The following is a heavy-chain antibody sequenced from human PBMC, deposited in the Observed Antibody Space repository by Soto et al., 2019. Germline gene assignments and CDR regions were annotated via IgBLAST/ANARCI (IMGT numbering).Heavy chain of an antibody. V-gene: IGHV3-23*01. CDR1: GFTFSNYA. CDR3: AKERAARGIDY. J-gene: IGHJ4*02. Sequence: EVQLLEFGGGLVQPGGSLRLSCAASGFTFSNYALTWVRQAPGKGLEWVSNISTSGGNTDYADSVRGRFTISRDNSKNTVYLQMNSLRGEDTAIYYCAKERAARGIDYWGQGTLVTVSS. CDR2: ISTSGGNT. D-gene: IGHD6-6*01.